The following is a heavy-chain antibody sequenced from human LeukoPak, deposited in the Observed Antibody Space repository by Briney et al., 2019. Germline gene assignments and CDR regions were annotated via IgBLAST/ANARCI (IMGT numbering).Heavy chain of an antibody. CDR1: GGSVSSGSYY. V-gene: IGHV4-61*01. CDR3: ARGKTAILDY. D-gene: IGHD5-18*01. J-gene: IGHJ4*02. Sequence: SETLSLTCTVSGGSVSSGSYYWSWIRQPPGKGLEWIGYIYYSGSTNYNPSLKSRVTISVDTSKNQFSLKLSSVTAADTAVYYCARGKTAILDYWGQGTLVTVSS. CDR2: IYYSGST.